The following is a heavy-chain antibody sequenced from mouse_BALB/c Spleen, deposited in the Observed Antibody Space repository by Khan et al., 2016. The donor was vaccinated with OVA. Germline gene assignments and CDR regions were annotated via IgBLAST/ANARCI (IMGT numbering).Heavy chain of an antibody. J-gene: IGHJ3*01. D-gene: IGHD1-1*01. CDR1: GFTFSTYG. Sequence: EVELVESGGDLVKPGGSLELSCAASGFTFSTYGMSWVRQTPDMRLEWVATISSGGHYTYYPDSVKGRFTISRDNAKNTLYLHMSSLKSEDTAIYYCARLAYYYNSEGFAYWGQGTQVTVSA. CDR2: ISSGGHYT. V-gene: IGHV5-6*01. CDR3: ARLAYYYNSEGFAY.